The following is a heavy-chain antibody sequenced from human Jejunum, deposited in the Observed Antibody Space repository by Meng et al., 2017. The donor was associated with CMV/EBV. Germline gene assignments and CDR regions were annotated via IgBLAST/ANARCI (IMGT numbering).Heavy chain of an antibody. J-gene: IGHJ5*02. CDR3: ARVNYSGSGSYFNWFDP. Sequence: GSIRNYYWSWIRQPPGKGLEWIGYIIGSGYSNENPSLQSRVTMSVDTSKNQFSLRLSSVTAADTAVYYCARVNYSGSGSYFNWFDPWGQGTLVTVSS. CDR2: IIGSGYS. D-gene: IGHD3-10*01. CDR1: GSIRNYY. V-gene: IGHV4-59*01.